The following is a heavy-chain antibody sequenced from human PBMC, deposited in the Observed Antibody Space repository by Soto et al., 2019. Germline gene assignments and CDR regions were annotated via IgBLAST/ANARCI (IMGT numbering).Heavy chain of an antibody. J-gene: IGHJ5*02. CDR1: SGSISSSNW. V-gene: IGHV4-4*02. CDR3: ARNGDYVGWFDP. CDR2: IYHSGST. D-gene: IGHD4-17*01. Sequence: QVQLQESGPGLVKPSGTLSLTCAVSSGSISSSNWWSWVRQPPGKGLEWIGEIYHSGSTNYNPSLKSRVTISVDKSNNQFSLKLSSVTAADTAVYYWARNGDYVGWFDPWGQGTLVTVSS.